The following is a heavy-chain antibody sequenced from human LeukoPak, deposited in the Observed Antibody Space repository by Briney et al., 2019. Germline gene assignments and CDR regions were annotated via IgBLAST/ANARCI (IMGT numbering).Heavy chain of an antibody. CDR1: GGSISSYY. D-gene: IGHD6-19*01. CDR2: IYYSGST. V-gene: IGHV4-59*01. Sequence: SETLSLTCTVSGGSISSYYWSWIRQPLGKGLEWIGYIYYSGSTNYNPSLKSRVTISVDTSENQFSLKLSSVTAADTAVYYCATNSGWYTGTFDYWGQGTLVTVSS. J-gene: IGHJ4*02. CDR3: ATNSGWYTGTFDY.